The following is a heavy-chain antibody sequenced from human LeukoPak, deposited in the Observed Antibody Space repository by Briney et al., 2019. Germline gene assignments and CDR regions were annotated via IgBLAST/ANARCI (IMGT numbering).Heavy chain of an antibody. D-gene: IGHD3-10*01. V-gene: IGHV4-59*12. CDR1: GGSISSYY. CDR3: AREGLTMVRGVIGTQAFDI. CDR2: IYYSGST. Sequence: SETLSLTCTVSGGSISSYYWSWIRQPPGKGPEWIGYIYYSGSTYYNPSLKSQVTISVDTSKNQFSLKLSSVTAADTAVYYCAREGLTMVRGVIGTQAFDIWGQGTMVTVSS. J-gene: IGHJ3*02.